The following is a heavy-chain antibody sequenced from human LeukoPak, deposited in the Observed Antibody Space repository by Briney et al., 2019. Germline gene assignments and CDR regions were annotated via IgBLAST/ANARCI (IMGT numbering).Heavy chain of an antibody. CDR2: INPSGGST. V-gene: IGHV1-46*01. J-gene: IGHJ4*02. Sequence: GASVKVSCKASGYTFTSYYMHWVRQAPGQGLEWMGIINPSGGSTSYAQKFQGRVTMTRDTSTSTVYMELSSLRSEDTAVYYCARDSSYYDSSGYSNFDYWGQGTLATVSS. CDR3: ARDSSYYDSSGYSNFDY. CDR1: GYTFTSYY. D-gene: IGHD3-22*01.